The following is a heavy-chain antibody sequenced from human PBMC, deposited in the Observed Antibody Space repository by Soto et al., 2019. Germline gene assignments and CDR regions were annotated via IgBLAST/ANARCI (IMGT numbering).Heavy chain of an antibody. D-gene: IGHD6-19*01. CDR1: GYTFTSYA. Sequence: GASVKVSCKASGYTFTSYAISWVRQAPGQGLEWMGGIIPIFGTANYAQKFQGRVTITADESTSTAYMELSSLRSEDTAVDYYARASVIAVVGRIRDYYYYGMDVWGQGTRVTVS. CDR2: IIPIFGTA. CDR3: ARASVIAVVGRIRDYYYYGMDV. V-gene: IGHV1-69*13. J-gene: IGHJ6*02.